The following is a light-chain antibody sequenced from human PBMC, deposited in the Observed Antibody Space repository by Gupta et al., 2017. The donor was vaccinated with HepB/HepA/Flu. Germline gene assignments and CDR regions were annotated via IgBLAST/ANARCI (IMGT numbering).Light chain of an antibody. J-gene: IGKJ4*01. CDR2: TAS. V-gene: IGKV1-39*01. CDR1: QSISRD. CDR3: QQGYSSPLT. Sequence: DIQMTQSPSSLSASLGDRVTIPCRASQSISRDLNWYQQKPGKAPNLLIYTASSLHSGVPSRFIGSGSGTDFTLTISNLQPEDSATYYGQQGYSSPLTFGGGTKVEIK.